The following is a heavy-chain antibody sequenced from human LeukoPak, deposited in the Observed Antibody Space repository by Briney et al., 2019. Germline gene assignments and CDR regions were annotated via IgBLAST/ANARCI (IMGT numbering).Heavy chain of an antibody. D-gene: IGHD3-3*01. Sequence: SETLSLTCTVSGGSISSSSYYWGWIRQPPGKGLEWIGSIYYSGSTYYNPSLKCRVTISVDTSKNQFSLKLSSVTAADTAVYYCARTASDYDFWSGHIAARYYFDYWGQGTLVTVSS. CDR3: ARTASDYDFWSGHIAARYYFDY. CDR1: GGSISSSSYY. CDR2: IYYSGST. J-gene: IGHJ4*02. V-gene: IGHV4-39*07.